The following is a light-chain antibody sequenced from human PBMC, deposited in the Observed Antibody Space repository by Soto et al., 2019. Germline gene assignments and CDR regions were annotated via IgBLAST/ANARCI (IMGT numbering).Light chain of an antibody. Sequence: DIQMTQSPSSLSASVGDRVTITCRASQDIGNYLAWYKQKPGKVPDLLIHAASTLQSGVPSRFSGSGYGTDFTLTISSLQPEDVATYYCQTYYSAPLFGQGTRLEIK. CDR1: QDIGNY. CDR2: AAS. V-gene: IGKV1-27*01. J-gene: IGKJ5*01. CDR3: QTYYSAPL.